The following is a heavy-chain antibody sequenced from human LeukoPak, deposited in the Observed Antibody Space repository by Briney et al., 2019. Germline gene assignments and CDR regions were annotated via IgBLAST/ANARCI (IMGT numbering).Heavy chain of an antibody. CDR1: GFTFSSYA. CDR3: ARTSGSFIFDY. D-gene: IGHD1-26*01. Sequence: PGGSLRLSCAASGFTFSSYAMHWVRQAPGKGLEWVAVISYDGSNKYYADSVKGRFTISRDNSKNTLYLQMNSLRAEDTAVHYCARTSGSFIFDYWGQGTLVTVSS. V-gene: IGHV3-30-3*01. CDR2: ISYDGSNK. J-gene: IGHJ4*02.